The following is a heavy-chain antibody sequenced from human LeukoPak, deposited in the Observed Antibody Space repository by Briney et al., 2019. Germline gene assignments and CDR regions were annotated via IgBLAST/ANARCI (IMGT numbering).Heavy chain of an antibody. CDR3: ARGPSYTAMDY. Sequence: SETLSLTCTVSGGSISSYYWSWIRQPPGKGLEWIGYIYYSGSTNYNPSLKSRVTISVDTSKNQFSLKLSSVTAADTAVYYCARGPSYTAMDYWGQGTLVIVSS. D-gene: IGHD5-18*01. CDR2: IYYSGST. CDR1: GGSISSYY. J-gene: IGHJ4*02. V-gene: IGHV4-59*08.